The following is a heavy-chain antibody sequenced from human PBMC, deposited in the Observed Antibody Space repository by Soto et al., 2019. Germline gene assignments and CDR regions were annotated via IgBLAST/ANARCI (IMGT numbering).Heavy chain of an antibody. CDR3: VRDGGGSYVNDGFFDY. V-gene: IGHV3-48*02. D-gene: IGHD1-1*01. J-gene: IGHJ4*02. CDR2: IGGSTATI. Sequence: QPXGSLRLSGSASGSTFSSYSMNWVRQAAGKGLEWVSYIGGSTATIFYADSVKGRFSISRDNAKNSVYLQMNSLRDDDTAVYYCVRDGGGSYVNDGFFDYWGQGALVTVYS. CDR1: GSTFSSYS.